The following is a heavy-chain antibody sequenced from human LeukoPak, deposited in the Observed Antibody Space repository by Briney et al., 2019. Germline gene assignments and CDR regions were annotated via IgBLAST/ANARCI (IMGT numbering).Heavy chain of an antibody. Sequence: PGGSLRLSCVASGFSISIYTMNWVRQAQGKGLEWVSVVSGSGDNTNYADSVKGRFTISRDNSKNTLFLQMNSLRTEDTAVYFCARWGNDYSQFDSWGQGTLVTVS. CDR3: ARWGNDYSQFDS. V-gene: IGHV3-23*01. D-gene: IGHD4-11*01. J-gene: IGHJ4*02. CDR2: VSGSGDNT. CDR1: GFSISIYT.